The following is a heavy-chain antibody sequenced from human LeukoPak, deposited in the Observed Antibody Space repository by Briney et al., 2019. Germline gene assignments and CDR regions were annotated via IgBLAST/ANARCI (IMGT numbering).Heavy chain of an antibody. CDR2: ISSSSSYI. Sequence: GGSLRLSCAASGFTFSSYWMHWVRQAPGKGLEWVSSISSSSSYIYYADSVKGRFTISRDNAKNSLYLQMNSLRAEDTAVYYCAREISVAGLPIWGQGTMVTVSS. CDR1: GFTFSSYW. CDR3: AREISVAGLPI. D-gene: IGHD6-19*01. J-gene: IGHJ3*02. V-gene: IGHV3-21*01.